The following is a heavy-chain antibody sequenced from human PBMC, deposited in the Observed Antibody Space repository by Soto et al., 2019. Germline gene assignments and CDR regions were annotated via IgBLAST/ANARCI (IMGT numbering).Heavy chain of an antibody. CDR3: ARQYSSSSSPSDY. Sequence: PGESLKISCNGSGYSFTSYWISWVRQMPGKGLEWMGRIDPSDSYTNYSPSFQGHVTISADKSISTAYLQWSSLKASDTAMYYCARQYSSSSSPSDYWGQGTLVTVSS. J-gene: IGHJ4*02. CDR2: IDPSDSYT. CDR1: GYSFTSYW. D-gene: IGHD6-6*01. V-gene: IGHV5-10-1*01.